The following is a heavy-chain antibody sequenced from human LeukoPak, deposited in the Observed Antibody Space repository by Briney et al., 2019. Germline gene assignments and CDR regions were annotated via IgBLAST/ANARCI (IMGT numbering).Heavy chain of an antibody. CDR2: IYTSGST. Sequence: PSQTLSLTCTVSGGSISSGSYYWSWTRQPAGKGLEWIGRIYTSGSTNYNPSLKSRVTISVDTSKNQFSLKLSSVTAADTAVYYCARDRGQWLVDWYFDLWGRGTLVSVSS. CDR1: GGSISSGSYY. D-gene: IGHD6-19*01. CDR3: ARDRGQWLVDWYFDL. V-gene: IGHV4-61*02. J-gene: IGHJ2*01.